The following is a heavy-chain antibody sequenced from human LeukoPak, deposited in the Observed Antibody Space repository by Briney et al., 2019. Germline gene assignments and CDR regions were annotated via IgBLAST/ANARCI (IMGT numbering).Heavy chain of an antibody. CDR1: GFTFSSYA. CDR3: AKDSDYYGSGSFDY. CDR2: VSGSGGST. V-gene: IGHV3-23*01. D-gene: IGHD3-10*01. Sequence: GGSLRLSCAASGFTFSSYAMSWVRQAPGKGLEWVSGVSGSGGSTYYADSVKGRFTISRDNSKNTLYLQMNSLRAEDTAVYYCAKDSDYYGSGSFDYWGQGTLVTVSS. J-gene: IGHJ4*02.